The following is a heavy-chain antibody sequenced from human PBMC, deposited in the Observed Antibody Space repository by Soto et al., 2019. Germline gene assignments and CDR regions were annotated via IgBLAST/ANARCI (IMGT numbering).Heavy chain of an antibody. J-gene: IGHJ4*02. CDR3: AKDQAIVVVVAATPGGY. V-gene: IGHV3-23*01. D-gene: IGHD2-15*01. Sequence: GGSLRLSCAASGFTFSSYAMSWVRQAPGKGLEWVSAISGSGGSTYYADSVKGRFTISRDNSKNTLYLQMNSLRAEDTAVYYCAKDQAIVVVVAATPGGYWGQGTLVTVSS. CDR2: ISGSGGST. CDR1: GFTFSSYA.